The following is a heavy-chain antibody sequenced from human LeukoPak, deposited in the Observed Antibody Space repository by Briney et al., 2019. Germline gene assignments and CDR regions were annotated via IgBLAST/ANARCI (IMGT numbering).Heavy chain of an antibody. CDR1: GFTFSIYG. V-gene: IGHV3-30*18. CDR3: AKDQYYGSGSFDY. J-gene: IGHJ4*02. D-gene: IGHD3-10*01. Sequence: GGSLRLSCAASGFTFSIYGMHWVRQAPGKGLEGVAVISYDGSNKYYADSVKGRFTISRDNSKNTLYLQMNSLRAEDTAVYYCAKDQYYGSGSFDYWGQGTLVTVSS. CDR2: ISYDGSNK.